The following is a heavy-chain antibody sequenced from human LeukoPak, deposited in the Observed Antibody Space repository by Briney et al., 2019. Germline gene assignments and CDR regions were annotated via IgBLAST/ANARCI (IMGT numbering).Heavy chain of an antibody. CDR2: ISGGGGTT. CDR3: ARDRIAAAGTGGWFDP. J-gene: IGHJ5*02. D-gene: IGHD6-13*01. CDR1: GFTFSSYA. V-gene: IGHV3-23*01. Sequence: GGSLRLSCAASGFTFSSYAMNWVRQAPGKGLEWVSAISGGGGTTYYADSVKGRFTISRDNSKNTLYLQMNSLRAEDTAVYYCARDRIAAAGTGGWFDPWGQGTLVTVSS.